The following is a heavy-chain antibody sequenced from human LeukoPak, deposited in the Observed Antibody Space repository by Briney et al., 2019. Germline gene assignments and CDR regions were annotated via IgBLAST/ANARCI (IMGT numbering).Heavy chain of an antibody. CDR1: GFTFSLYS. D-gene: IGHD3-22*01. CDR3: ARDPGLSGYYFDF. Sequence: PGGSLRLSCAGSGFTFSLYSMNWVRQAPGKWLEWVSYISSSSTTISYADSVKGRFTISRDNAKKSLYLQMNSLRAEDTAVYYCARDPGLSGYYFDFWGQGTLVTVSS. CDR2: ISSSSTTI. V-gene: IGHV3-48*01. J-gene: IGHJ4*02.